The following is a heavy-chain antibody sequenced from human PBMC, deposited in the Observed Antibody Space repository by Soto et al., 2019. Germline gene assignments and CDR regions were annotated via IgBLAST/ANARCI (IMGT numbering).Heavy chain of an antibody. J-gene: IGHJ5*02. CDR3: ARVGRSGWYKDLPGVWFDP. CDR2: IGAYNGNT. CDR1: GYTFTSYG. V-gene: IGHV1-18*04. D-gene: IGHD6-19*01. Sequence: ASVKVSCKASGYTFTSYGISWVRQAPGQGLEWMGWIGAYNGNTNYAQKLQGRVTMTTDTSTSTAYMELRSLRSDDTAVYCCARVGRSGWYKDLPGVWFDPWGQGTLVTVSS.